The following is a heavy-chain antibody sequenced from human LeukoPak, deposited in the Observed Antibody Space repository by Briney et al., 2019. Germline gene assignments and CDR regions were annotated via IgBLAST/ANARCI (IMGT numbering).Heavy chain of an antibody. CDR2: IYYSGST. D-gene: IGHD6-19*01. V-gene: IGHV4-39*01. J-gene: IGHJ5*02. CDR1: GGSLSSSSYY. Sequence: SETLSLTCTVSGGSLSSSSYYWGWIRQPPGKGLEWIGSIYYSGSTYYNPSLKSRVTISVDTSKNQFSLKLSSVTAADTAVYYCARTYSSGWYNWFDPWGQGTLVTVSS. CDR3: ARTYSSGWYNWFDP.